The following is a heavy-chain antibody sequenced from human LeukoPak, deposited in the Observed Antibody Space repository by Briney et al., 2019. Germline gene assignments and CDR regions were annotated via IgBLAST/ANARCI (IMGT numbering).Heavy chain of an antibody. V-gene: IGHV3-15*01. CDR3: TRLSGDNWNYGGNFDS. CDR2: IKSKTDGGTT. Sequence: GGSLRLSCAASGFTFSNTWMSWVRQAPGKGLEWVGRIKSKTDGGTTDYAAPVKGRFSISRDDSTNTLYLQMNSLKTEDTAVYYCTRLSGDNWNYGGNFDSWGQGTLVTVSS. D-gene: IGHD1-7*01. J-gene: IGHJ4*02. CDR1: GFTFSNTW.